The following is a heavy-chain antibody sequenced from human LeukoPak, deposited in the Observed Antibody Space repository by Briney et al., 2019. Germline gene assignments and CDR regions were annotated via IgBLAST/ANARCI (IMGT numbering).Heavy chain of an antibody. CDR3: AKGYSSSRAWVYYMDV. Sequence: VGSLRLSCAASGFTSDDYAMHWVRQAPGKGLEWVSLISWDGGSTYYADSVKGRFTISRDNSKNSLYLQMNSLRAEDTALYYCAKGYSSSRAWVYYMDVWGKGTTVTVSS. J-gene: IGHJ6*03. CDR2: ISWDGGST. V-gene: IGHV3-43D*03. D-gene: IGHD6-13*01. CDR1: GFTSDDYA.